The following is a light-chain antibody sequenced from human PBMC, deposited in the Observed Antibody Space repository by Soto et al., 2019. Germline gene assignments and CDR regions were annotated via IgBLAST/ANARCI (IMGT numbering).Light chain of an antibody. V-gene: IGLV2-14*01. Sequence: QSALTQPASVSGSPGQSITIPCTGTNSDVGGYNYVSWYQHHPGKAPKLMIYEVFNRPSGVSSRFSGSKSGSTASLTISGLQAEDEAEYYCSSYTTTNTLYVFGTGTKLTVL. CDR2: EVF. CDR1: NSDVGGYNY. J-gene: IGLJ1*01. CDR3: SSYTTTNTLYV.